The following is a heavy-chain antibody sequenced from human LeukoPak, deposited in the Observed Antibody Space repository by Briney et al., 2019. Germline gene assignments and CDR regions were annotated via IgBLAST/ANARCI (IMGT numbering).Heavy chain of an antibody. Sequence: SETLSLTCAVSGGSISSSNWWGWVRQPPGKGLEWIGEIYHSGSTNYNPSLKSRVTISVDTSKNQFSLRLSSVTAADTAVYYCRGHGSSWEWFDPWGQGTLVTVSS. CDR3: RGHGSSWEWFDP. CDR2: IYHSGST. J-gene: IGHJ5*02. V-gene: IGHV4-4*02. CDR1: GGSISSSNW. D-gene: IGHD6-13*01.